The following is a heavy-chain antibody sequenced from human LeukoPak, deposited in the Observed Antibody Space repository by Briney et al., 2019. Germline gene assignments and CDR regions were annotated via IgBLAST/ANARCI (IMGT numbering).Heavy chain of an antibody. CDR3: AKEPNN. V-gene: IGHV3-23*01. CDR1: GFTFSRYW. Sequence: RTGESLRLSCAASGFTFSRYWIHWVRQAPGKGLEWVSAISGSSDTTYYADSLKGRFTISRDNSKNTLYLQMNSLRVEDTAIYYCAKEPNNWGQGTLVTVSS. CDR2: ISGSSDTT. J-gene: IGHJ4*02.